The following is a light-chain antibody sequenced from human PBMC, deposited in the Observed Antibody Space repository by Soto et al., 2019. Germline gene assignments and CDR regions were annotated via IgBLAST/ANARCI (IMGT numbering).Light chain of an antibody. CDR1: SSDVGGYNY. J-gene: IGLJ2*01. CDR2: DVS. V-gene: IGLV2-11*01. CDR3: CSYAGSDTFGVV. Sequence: QSVLTQPRSVSGSPGQSVTISCTGTSSDVGGYNYVSWYQQHPGKAPKLMIYDVSKRPSGVPDRFSGSKSGNTASLTISGLQAEDEADYYYCSYAGSDTFGVVFGGGTQLTVL.